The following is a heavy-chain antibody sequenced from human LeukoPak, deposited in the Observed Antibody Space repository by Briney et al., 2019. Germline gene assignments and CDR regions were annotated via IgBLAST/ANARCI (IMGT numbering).Heavy chain of an antibody. Sequence: SETLSLTCNVSGDSITSTYYWGWIRQPPGKGLEWIGSISHSGNTYYNPSLKSRVTISVDTSKNHFSLNLSAVTAADTAVYYCARDEGYSGGYYYYYIDIWGKGTTVTISS. CDR3: ARDEGYSGGYYYYYIDI. V-gene: IGHV4-38-2*02. CDR2: ISHSGNT. D-gene: IGHD3-22*01. J-gene: IGHJ6*03. CDR1: GDSITSTYY.